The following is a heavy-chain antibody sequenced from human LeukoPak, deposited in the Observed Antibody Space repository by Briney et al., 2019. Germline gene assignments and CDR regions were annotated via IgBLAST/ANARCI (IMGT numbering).Heavy chain of an antibody. D-gene: IGHD3-3*01. CDR3: ARVQRDYDFWSGYYSGGYYYYMDV. J-gene: IGHJ6*03. CDR2: IYYSGST. V-gene: IGHV4-39*07. CDR1: GGSISSSSYY. Sequence: SETLSLTCTVSGGSISSSSYYWGWIRQPPGKGLEWIGSIYYSGSTYYNPSLKSRVTISVDTSKNQFSLKLSSVTAADTAVYYCARVQRDYDFWSGYYSGGYYYYMDVWGKGTTVTVSS.